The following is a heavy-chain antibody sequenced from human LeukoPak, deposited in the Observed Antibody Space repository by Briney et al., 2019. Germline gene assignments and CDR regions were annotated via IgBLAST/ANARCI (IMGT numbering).Heavy chain of an antibody. D-gene: IGHD3-22*01. CDR2: ISDNGGGT. CDR3: VKTPGYRDSSGYYYFDY. CDR1: GFTFSTYT. J-gene: IGHJ4*02. V-gene: IGHV3-64D*09. Sequence: GGSLRLSCSASGFTFSTYTMHWVRQTPGKGLEYISAISDNGGGTYYAGSVKGRFAISRDNSKNTLYLQMSSLRAEDTAMYYCVKTPGYRDSSGYYYFDYWGQGTLVTVSS.